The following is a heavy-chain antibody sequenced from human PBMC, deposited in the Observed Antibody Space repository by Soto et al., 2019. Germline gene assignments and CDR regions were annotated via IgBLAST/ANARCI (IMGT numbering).Heavy chain of an antibody. Sequence: ASVKVSCKVSGYTLTELSMHWVRQAPGKGLEWMGGFDPEDGETIYAQKFQGRVTMTEDTSTDTAYMELSSLRSEDTAVYYCATEGGGYSGYDWDGFNWGQGTLVTVSS. CDR3: ATEGGGYSGYDWDGFN. D-gene: IGHD5-12*01. CDR1: GYTLTELS. CDR2: FDPEDGET. J-gene: IGHJ4*02. V-gene: IGHV1-24*01.